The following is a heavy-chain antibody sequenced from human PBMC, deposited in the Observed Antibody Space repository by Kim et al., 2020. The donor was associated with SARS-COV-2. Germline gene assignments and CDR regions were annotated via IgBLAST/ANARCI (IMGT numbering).Heavy chain of an antibody. CDR3: ATGPYSSSVYYYYGMDV. D-gene: IGHD6-6*01. J-gene: IGHJ6*02. V-gene: IGHV3-11*04. Sequence: VKGRFTSSRDNAKKSLYLQMNSLRAEDTAVYYCATGPYSSSVYYYYGMDVWGQGTTVTVSS.